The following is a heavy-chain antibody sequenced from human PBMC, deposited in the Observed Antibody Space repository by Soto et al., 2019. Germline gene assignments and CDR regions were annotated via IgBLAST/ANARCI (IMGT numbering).Heavy chain of an antibody. J-gene: IGHJ6*02. Sequence: ASVKVSCKASGYTFTSYDINWVRQATGQGLEWMGWMNPNRGNTGYAQKFQGRVTMTRNTSISTAYMELSSQRSEDTAVYYCARGGSGSGSYEPYYYYGRDVWGQGTTVTAP. CDR2: MNPNRGNT. CDR3: ARGGSGSGSYEPYYYYGRDV. D-gene: IGHD3-10*01. CDR1: GYTFTSYD. V-gene: IGHV1-8*01.